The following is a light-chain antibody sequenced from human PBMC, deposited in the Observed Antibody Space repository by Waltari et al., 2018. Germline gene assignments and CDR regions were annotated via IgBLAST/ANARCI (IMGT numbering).Light chain of an antibody. V-gene: IGKV3-15*01. Sequence: EIVMTQSPVSLSVSPGESATLSCRASQTVNSNLAWYHQRPGQAPRLLIYGASSRVAGVAARFSGSGSGTEFTLTISNLESEDIGVYYCQQYINWWTFGQGTKVEVK. CDR3: QQYINWWT. CDR1: QTVNSN. CDR2: GAS. J-gene: IGKJ1*01.